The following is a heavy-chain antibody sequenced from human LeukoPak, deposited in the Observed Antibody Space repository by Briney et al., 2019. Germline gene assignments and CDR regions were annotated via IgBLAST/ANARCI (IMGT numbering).Heavy chain of an antibody. V-gene: IGHV4-39*01. Sequence: SETLSLTCSVSGGSMSSSTNYWGWIRQPPGKGLEWIGCISYSERTYYNPSLKSRVTISEDTSKNQFSLKLSSVTAADTAVYYCATTSYYVSQSWGQGTLVSVSS. CDR2: ISYSERT. D-gene: IGHD2-2*01. CDR3: ATTSYYVSQS. J-gene: IGHJ5*02. CDR1: GGSMSSSTNY.